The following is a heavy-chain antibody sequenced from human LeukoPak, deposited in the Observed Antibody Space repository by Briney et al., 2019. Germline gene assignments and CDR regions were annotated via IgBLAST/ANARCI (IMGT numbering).Heavy chain of an antibody. CDR3: TRDRGAYNLYDY. CDR2: IRSKAYGETA. V-gene: IGHV3-49*03. D-gene: IGHD1-1*01. Sequence: PGGSLRLSCAASGFIFSTYWMSWIRQAPGKGLEWVGFIRSKAYGETADYAASVKGRFTISRDDSKAIAYLQMNSLKTEDTAVYHCTRDRGAYNLYDYWGQGTLVTVSS. CDR1: GFIFSTYW. J-gene: IGHJ4*02.